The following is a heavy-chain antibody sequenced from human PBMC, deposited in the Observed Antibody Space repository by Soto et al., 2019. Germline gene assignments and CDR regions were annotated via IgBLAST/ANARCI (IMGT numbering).Heavy chain of an antibody. CDR3: AKEGGLVTFGGVIKGLDY. Sequence: QVQLVESGGGVVQPGRSLRLSCAASGFTFSSYGMHWVRQAPGKGLEWVAVISYDGSNKYYADSVKGRFTISRDNSKNTLYLQMNSLRAEDTAVYYCAKEGGLVTFGGVIKGLDYWGQGTLVTVSS. CDR2: ISYDGSNK. D-gene: IGHD3-16*01. V-gene: IGHV3-30*18. CDR1: GFTFSSYG. J-gene: IGHJ4*02.